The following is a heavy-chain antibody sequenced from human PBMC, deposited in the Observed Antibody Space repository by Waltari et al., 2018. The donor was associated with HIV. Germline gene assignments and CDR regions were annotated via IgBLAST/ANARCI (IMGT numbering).Heavy chain of an antibody. J-gene: IGHJ4*02. CDR1: GITLCRFC. Sequence: DVPLVRFVGWFVHHGGSLRLSCAASGITLCRFCMRRVRQAPGKGLEWVANIKQVGSEKYYVDSVKGRITSSRDNAKNSLYPQMNSLRAEDTAVYYCARDRHYDILTGSYFDYWGQGTLVTVSS. CDR3: ARDRHYDILTGSYFDY. CDR2: IKQVGSEK. D-gene: IGHD3-9*01. V-gene: IGHV3-7*01.